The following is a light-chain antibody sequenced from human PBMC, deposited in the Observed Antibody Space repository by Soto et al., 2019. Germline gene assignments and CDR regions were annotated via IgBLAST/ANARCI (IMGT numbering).Light chain of an antibody. CDR1: QSVSSN. CDR2: GAS. CDR3: QQYAGSPRT. J-gene: IGKJ1*01. Sequence: EVVMTQSPATLSVSPGERVILSCRASQSVSSNLVWYQQKPGQAPRVLIYGASSRATGIPDRFSGSGSGTDFTLTISRLEPEDFAVYYCQQYAGSPRTFGQGTKVDIK. V-gene: IGKV3-20*01.